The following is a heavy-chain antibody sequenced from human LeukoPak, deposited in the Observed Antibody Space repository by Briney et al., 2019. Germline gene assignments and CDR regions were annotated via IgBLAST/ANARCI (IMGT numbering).Heavy chain of an antibody. J-gene: IGHJ4*02. V-gene: IGHV4-59*01. Sequence: PGGSLRLSCAVSGLTFSTYWMSWIRQPPGKGLEWIGYIYYSGSTNYNPSPKSRVTISVDTSKNQFSLKLSSVTAADTAVYYCARGGYYDFWSGYTSDYFDYWGQGTLVTVSS. CDR1: GLTFSTYW. CDR2: IYYSGST. CDR3: ARGGYYDFWSGYTSDYFDY. D-gene: IGHD3-3*01.